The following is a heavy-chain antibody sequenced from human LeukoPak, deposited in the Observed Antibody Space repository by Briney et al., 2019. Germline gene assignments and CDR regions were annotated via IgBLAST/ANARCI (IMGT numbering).Heavy chain of an antibody. Sequence: ASVKVSCKASGYSFTDYHMHWVRQAPGQGLEWMGWINTKTGGTNYAQTFQGRVTLTRDTSISTVYMEMSSLRSDDTAVYYCARDRPGYSSYFDLWGQGTLVTVSS. CDR1: GYSFTDYH. J-gene: IGHJ5*02. CDR3: ARDRPGYSSYFDL. D-gene: IGHD6-19*01. CDR2: INTKTGGT. V-gene: IGHV1-2*02.